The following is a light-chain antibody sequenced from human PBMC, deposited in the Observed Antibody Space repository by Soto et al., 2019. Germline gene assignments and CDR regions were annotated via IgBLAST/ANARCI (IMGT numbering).Light chain of an antibody. V-gene: IGKV1-33*01. J-gene: IGKJ3*01. CDR3: RHYENFPQFT. Sequence: DIQMTQSPSSLSASVGDRVTITCQASQDIRKYLNWYHQKPGRAPKLLIYGASKLETGLPSRFSGSGYGTDLIFHISGLQIEDIATYYCRHYENFPQFTLGPGTKVAIK. CDR2: GAS. CDR1: QDIRKY.